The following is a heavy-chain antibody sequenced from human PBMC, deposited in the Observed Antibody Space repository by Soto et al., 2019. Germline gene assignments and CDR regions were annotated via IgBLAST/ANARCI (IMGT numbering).Heavy chain of an antibody. CDR2: ISYSGST. D-gene: IGHD5-18*01. Sequence: QVQLQESGPGLVKPSQTLSLTCTVSGGSISSGGYYCSWIRQHPGKGLQWIGYISYSGSTYYNPSLKSRVTISVDTSKNQFSLKLSSVTAADTAVYYCARDIYSYGLYYGMDVWGQGTTVTVSS. J-gene: IGHJ6*02. CDR1: GGSISSGGYY. CDR3: ARDIYSYGLYYGMDV. V-gene: IGHV4-31*03.